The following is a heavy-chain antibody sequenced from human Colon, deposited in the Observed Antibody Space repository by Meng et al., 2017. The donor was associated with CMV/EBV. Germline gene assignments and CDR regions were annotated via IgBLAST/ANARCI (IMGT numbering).Heavy chain of an antibody. D-gene: IGHD4-17*01. CDR2: INSEGSST. CDR3: TSLNALRSSDY. V-gene: IGHV3-74*01. Sequence: SCAASGVAFSSYWMHWVRQAPGKGLMWVSRINSEGSSTSHADSVKGRFTISRDNAKNTLYLQMNSLRAEDTAVYYCTSLNALRSSDYWGQGTLVTVSS. J-gene: IGHJ4*02. CDR1: GVAFSSYW.